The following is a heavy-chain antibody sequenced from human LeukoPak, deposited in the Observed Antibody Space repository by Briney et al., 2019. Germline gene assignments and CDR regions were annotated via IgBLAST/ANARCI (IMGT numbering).Heavy chain of an antibody. Sequence: PGGSLRLSCAPSVFTFSSYSMNWVRHAPGKGLERVSSISSSKSYIYYADSVKGRFTIPRDNAKNSLYLQMNSLRAEDTAVYYCARGGYCSSTSCYFWFDPWGQGTLVTVSS. J-gene: IGHJ5*02. D-gene: IGHD2-2*01. CDR1: VFTFSSYS. CDR2: ISSSKSYI. CDR3: ARGGYCSSTSCYFWFDP. V-gene: IGHV3-21*01.